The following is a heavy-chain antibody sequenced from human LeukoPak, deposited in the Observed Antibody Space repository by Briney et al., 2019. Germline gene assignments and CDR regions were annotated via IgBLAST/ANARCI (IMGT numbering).Heavy chain of an antibody. Sequence: SETLSLTCTVSGGSINTNYYIWGWIRQPPGKGLEWIGSVAYNGNTFHNPSLKSRLIISADTSKNQISLRLDSVTAADTAVYYCARGPGEVPSTPWGQGTLVAVSS. CDR1: GGSINTNYYI. CDR2: VAYNGNT. J-gene: IGHJ5*02. V-gene: IGHV4-39*01. D-gene: IGHD3-10*01. CDR3: ARGPGEVPSTP.